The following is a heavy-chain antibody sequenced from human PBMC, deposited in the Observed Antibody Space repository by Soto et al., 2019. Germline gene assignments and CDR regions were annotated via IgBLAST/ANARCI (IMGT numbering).Heavy chain of an antibody. Sequence: GASVKVSCKASGYTLTSYGISWVRQAPGQGLEWMGWISAYNGNTNYAQKLQGRVTMTTDTSTSTAYMELRSLRSDGTAVYYCARHPLTLRFLEWLLEYYFDYWGQGTLVTVSS. CDR2: ISAYNGNT. V-gene: IGHV1-18*01. CDR3: ARHPLTLRFLEWLLEYYFDY. D-gene: IGHD3-3*01. J-gene: IGHJ4*02. CDR1: GYTLTSYG.